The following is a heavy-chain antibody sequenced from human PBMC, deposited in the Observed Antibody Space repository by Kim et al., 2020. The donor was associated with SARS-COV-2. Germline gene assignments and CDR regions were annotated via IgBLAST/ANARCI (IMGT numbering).Heavy chain of an antibody. V-gene: IGHV4-34*01. D-gene: IGHD6-19*01. J-gene: IGHJ6*02. Sequence: SETLSLTCAVYGGSFSGYYWSWIRQPPGKGLEWIGEINHSGSTNYNPSLKSRVTISVDTSKNQFSLKLSSVTAADTAVYYCARGEGSSGWYPLYYYYYGMDVWGQGTTVTVSS. CDR2: INHSGST. CDR1: GGSFSGYY. CDR3: ARGEGSSGWYPLYYYYYGMDV.